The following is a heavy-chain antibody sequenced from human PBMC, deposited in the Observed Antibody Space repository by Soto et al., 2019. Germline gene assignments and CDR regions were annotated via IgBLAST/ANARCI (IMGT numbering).Heavy chain of an antibody. J-gene: IGHJ4*02. Sequence: RIRQTQGKGLEWIGYIYYSGSTNYNPSLKSRVTISVDKSKNQFSLKLSSVTAADTAVYYCARAAAGGYSAYEVFDYWGQGTLVTVSS. V-gene: IGHV4-61*05. CDR3: ARAAAGGYSAYEVFDY. D-gene: IGHD5-12*01. CDR2: IYYSGST.